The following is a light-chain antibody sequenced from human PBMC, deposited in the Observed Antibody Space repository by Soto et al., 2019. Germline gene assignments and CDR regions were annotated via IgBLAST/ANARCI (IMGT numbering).Light chain of an antibody. CDR3: GTWDNSLRALV. CDR1: SSNIGDNY. Sequence: QSALSQPPSVSAAPGQRVTISCSGTSSNIGDNYVSWYQHLPETAPKLLIYDNSHRPSGIPDRFSGSKSGTSATLGITGLQTGDEADYYCGTWDNSLRALVFGTGTKV. V-gene: IGLV1-51*01. J-gene: IGLJ1*01. CDR2: DNS.